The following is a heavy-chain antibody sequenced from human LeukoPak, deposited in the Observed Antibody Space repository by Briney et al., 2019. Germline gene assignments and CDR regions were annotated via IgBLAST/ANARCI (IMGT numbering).Heavy chain of an antibody. J-gene: IGHJ2*01. Sequence: ASEKVSCKDSGGTFSSYAISWVRQAPGQGLEWMGGFDQEDVETIYAQKFQGRVTMTEDTSPDTAYMELSSLRCEDTAVYYCATDRRDGYNYQPGTPSDWYFDLWGRGTLVTVSS. CDR1: GGTFSSYA. D-gene: IGHD5-24*01. V-gene: IGHV1-24*01. CDR3: ATDRRDGYNYQPGTPSDWYFDL. CDR2: FDQEDVET.